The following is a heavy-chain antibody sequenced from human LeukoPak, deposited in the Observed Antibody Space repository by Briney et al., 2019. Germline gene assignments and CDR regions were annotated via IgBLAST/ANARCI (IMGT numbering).Heavy chain of an antibody. V-gene: IGHV3-23*01. CDR3: AKQIGYCSDGSCYLPY. CDR2: ISNNGGYT. D-gene: IGHD2-15*01. Sequence: GGSLRLSCAASGFTFSSSAMSWVRQAPGKGLEWVSAISNNGGYTYYADSVQGRFTISRDNSKSTLCLQMNSLRAEDTAVYYCAKQIGYCSDGSCYLPYWGQGTLVTVSS. CDR1: GFTFSSSA. J-gene: IGHJ4*02.